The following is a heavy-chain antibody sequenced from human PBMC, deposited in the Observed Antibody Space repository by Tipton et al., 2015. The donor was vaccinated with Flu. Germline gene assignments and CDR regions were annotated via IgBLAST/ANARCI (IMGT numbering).Heavy chain of an antibody. CDR1: GGSLSSFY. J-gene: IGHJ4*02. CDR3: ARGSGSGTYVIFDF. V-gene: IGHV4-4*07. CDR2: IYTSGST. D-gene: IGHD3-10*01. Sequence: LRLSCTVSGGSLSSFYWSWIRQPAGKGLEWIGRIYTSGSTKYNPSLKSRLSMSVGTSKSQFSLKLTSVTAADTAVYYCARGSGSGTYVIFDFWGQGTLVTVSS.